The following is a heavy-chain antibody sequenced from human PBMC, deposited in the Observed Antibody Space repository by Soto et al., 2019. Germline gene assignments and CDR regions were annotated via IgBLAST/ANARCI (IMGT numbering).Heavy chain of an antibody. CDR3: AKGTPYYYYGMDV. CDR1: GFTFSSYG. J-gene: IGHJ6*02. CDR2: ISYDGSNK. D-gene: IGHD2-2*01. V-gene: IGHV3-30*18. Sequence: QVQLGESGGGVVQPGRSLRLSCAASGFTFSSYGMHWVRQAPGKGLEWVAVISYDGSNKYYADSVKGRFTISRDNSKNTLYLQMNSLRAEDTAVYYCAKGTPYYYYGMDVWGQGTTVTVSS.